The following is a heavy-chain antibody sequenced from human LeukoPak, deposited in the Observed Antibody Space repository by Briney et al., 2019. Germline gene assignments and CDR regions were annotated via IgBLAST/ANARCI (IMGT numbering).Heavy chain of an antibody. D-gene: IGHD3-3*01. CDR2: IYYSGST. V-gene: IGHV4-59*01. CDR1: GGSISSYY. J-gene: IGHJ4*02. CDR3: ARGDYDFWSGYLPLDY. Sequence: SETLSLTCTVSGGSISSYYWSWIRQPPGKGLEWIGYIYYSGSTNYNPSLKSRVTISVDTSKNQFSLKLSSVTAADTAVYYCARGDYDFWSGYLPLDYWGQGTLDTVSS.